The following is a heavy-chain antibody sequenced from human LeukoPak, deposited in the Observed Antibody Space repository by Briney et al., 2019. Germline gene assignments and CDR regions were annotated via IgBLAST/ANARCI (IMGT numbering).Heavy chain of an antibody. Sequence: GASVKVSCKASGYTFTGYYMHWVRQAPGQGLEWMGIINPSGGSTSYAQKFQGRVTMTRDMSTSTVYMELSSLRSEDTAVYYWARGWRGYDSSGYLRYWGQGTLVTVSS. V-gene: IGHV1-46*01. CDR2: INPSGGST. CDR1: GYTFTGYY. D-gene: IGHD3-22*01. J-gene: IGHJ4*02. CDR3: ARGWRGYDSSGYLRY.